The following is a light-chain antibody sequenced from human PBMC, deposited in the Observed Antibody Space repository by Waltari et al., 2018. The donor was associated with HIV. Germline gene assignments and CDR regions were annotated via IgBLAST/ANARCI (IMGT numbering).Light chain of an antibody. V-gene: IGLV2-8*01. CDR3: SSYAGSNNLV. CDR1: GSAVGGRNY. Sequence: QSALTHPPSASGSPGQPVPISCTGTGSAVGGRNYVSWYQHHPGQAPKLRIYEVSKLPSGVPVRFSCSKSGNTASLTVSGLQAEDEADYYCSSYAGSNNLVFGGGTKLTVL. CDR2: EVS. J-gene: IGLJ2*01.